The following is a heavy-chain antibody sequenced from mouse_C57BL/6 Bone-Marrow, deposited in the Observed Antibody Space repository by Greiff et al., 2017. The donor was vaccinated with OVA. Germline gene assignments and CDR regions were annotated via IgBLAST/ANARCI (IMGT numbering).Heavy chain of an antibody. CDR3: ASSITTVVAGYYFDD. CDR2: IWSGGST. J-gene: IGHJ2*01. Sequence: QVQLQQSGPGLVQPSQSLSITCTASGFSFTSYGVHWVRQSPGKGLEWLGVIWSGGSTDYNAAFISRLSTSKDNSKSQVFYKMNSLQAEDTAIYYCASSITTVVAGYYFDDWGQGTTLTVSS. V-gene: IGHV2-2*01. CDR1: GFSFTSYG. D-gene: IGHD1-1*01.